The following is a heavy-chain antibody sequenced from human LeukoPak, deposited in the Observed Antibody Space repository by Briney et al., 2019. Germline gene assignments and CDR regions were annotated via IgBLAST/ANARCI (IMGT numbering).Heavy chain of an antibody. CDR3: AAGTAADY. Sequence: PGGSLRLSCVVSGIPFSDYYMNWIRQAPGKGLEWISYISSSSSFRDYAASVKGRFTISRDNAKNVLYLQMNSLRVEDTAVYYCAAGTAADYWGLGTLVAVSS. CDR2: ISSSSSFR. V-gene: IGHV3-11*03. D-gene: IGHD6-13*01. J-gene: IGHJ4*02. CDR1: GIPFSDYY.